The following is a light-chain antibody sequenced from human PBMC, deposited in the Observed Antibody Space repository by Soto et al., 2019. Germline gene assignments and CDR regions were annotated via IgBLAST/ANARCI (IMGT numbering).Light chain of an antibody. Sequence: QSVLTQPASVSGSPGQSITISCTGTNSDVGGYNYVSWDQQHQGKAPKPMIYDVSNWPSRVSNRFSGSKSGNTASLTISGLQPEDEADYYCTSYTSSGPYVFGNGTKVTVL. CDR1: NSDVGGYNY. CDR3: TSYTSSGPYV. J-gene: IGLJ1*01. V-gene: IGLV2-14*01. CDR2: DVS.